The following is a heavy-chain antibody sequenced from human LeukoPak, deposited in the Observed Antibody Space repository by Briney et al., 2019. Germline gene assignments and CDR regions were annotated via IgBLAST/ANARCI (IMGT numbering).Heavy chain of an antibody. D-gene: IGHD1-26*01. CDR3: AKDIRYSGSYYSEAYSDY. Sequence: GRSLRLSCAASGFTFDDYAMHWVRQAPGKGLEWVSGISWNSGSIGYADSVKGRFTISRDNAKNSLYLQMNSLRAEDTALYYCAKDIRYSGSYYSEAYSDYWGQGTLVTVSS. V-gene: IGHV3-9*01. CDR1: GFTFDDYA. J-gene: IGHJ4*02. CDR2: ISWNSGSI.